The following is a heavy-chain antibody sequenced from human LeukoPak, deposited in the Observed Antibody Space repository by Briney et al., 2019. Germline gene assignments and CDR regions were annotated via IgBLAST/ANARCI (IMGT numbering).Heavy chain of an antibody. D-gene: IGHD3-3*02. CDR3: ARPSIRARAFDI. Sequence: ASVKVSCKASGYTFTSYGINWVRQATGQGLEWVGWMNPNSGNTGYAQKFQGRVTMTRNTSISTAYMELSSLRSEDTAVYYCARPSIRARAFDIWGQGTMVTVSS. CDR1: GYTFTSYG. CDR2: MNPNSGNT. J-gene: IGHJ3*02. V-gene: IGHV1-8*01.